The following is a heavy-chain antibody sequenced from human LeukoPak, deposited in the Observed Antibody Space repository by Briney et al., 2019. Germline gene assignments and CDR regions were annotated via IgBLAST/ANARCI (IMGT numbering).Heavy chain of an antibody. V-gene: IGHV3-7*01. J-gene: IGHJ4*02. CDR2: IKQDGSEK. D-gene: IGHD6-19*01. CDR1: GFTFTRYS. CDR3: ARTKGSGWFN. Sequence: PGGSLRLSCAASGFTFTRYSMSWVRQAPGKGLEWVANIKQDGSEKYYVDSVKGRFTISRDNAKNSLYLQMNSLRAEDTAVYYCARTKGSGWFNWGQGTLVTVSS.